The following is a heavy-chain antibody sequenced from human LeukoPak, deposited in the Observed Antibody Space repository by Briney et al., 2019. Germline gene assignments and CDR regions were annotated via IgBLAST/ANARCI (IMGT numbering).Heavy chain of an antibody. V-gene: IGHV4-59*10. CDR2: IYTSGTT. CDR1: GGSFSGYY. Sequence: SETLSLTCAVYGGSFSGYYWSWIRQPAGKGLEWIGHIYTSGTTNYNPSLKSRVTMSIDTSKNQFSLKLSSITAADTAVYYCACTINYYDSSGYYSRRSGFLGYWGQGTLVTVSS. J-gene: IGHJ4*02. D-gene: IGHD3-22*01. CDR3: ACTINYYDSSGYYSRRSGFLGY.